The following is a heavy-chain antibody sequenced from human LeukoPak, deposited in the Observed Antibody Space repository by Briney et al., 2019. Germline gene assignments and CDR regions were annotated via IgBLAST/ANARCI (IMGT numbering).Heavy chain of an antibody. J-gene: IGHJ6*02. V-gene: IGHV1-46*01. D-gene: IGHD3-22*01. Sequence: ASVKVSCKASGYTFTSYYMHWVRQAPGQGLEWVGIINPSGGSTSYAQKFQGRVTMTRDTSTSTVYMELSSLRSEDTAVYYCATDPKLSRSTSEYYYDSSGSSGMDVWGQGTTVTVSS. CDR3: ATDPKLSRSTSEYYYDSSGSSGMDV. CDR2: INPSGGST. CDR1: GYTFTSYY.